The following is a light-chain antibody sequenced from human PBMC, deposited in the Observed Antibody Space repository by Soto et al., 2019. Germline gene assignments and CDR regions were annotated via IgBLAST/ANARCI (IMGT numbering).Light chain of an antibody. CDR3: QSYDSSLSAHVV. CDR1: SSNIGAGYD. CDR2: GNS. J-gene: IGLJ2*01. Sequence: QSVLTQPPSVSGAPGQRVTISCTGSSSNIGAGYDVHWYQQLPGTAPKLLIYGNSNRPSGVPDRFSGSKSGTSASLATTGLQAEDEADYYCQSYDSSLSAHVVFGGGTKVTVL. V-gene: IGLV1-40*01.